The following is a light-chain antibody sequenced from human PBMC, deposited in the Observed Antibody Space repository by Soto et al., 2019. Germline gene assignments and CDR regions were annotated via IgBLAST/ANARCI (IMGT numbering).Light chain of an antibody. CDR2: GAS. Sequence: EIVLTQSPGTLSLSPGERATLSCRASQSVSSSYLAWYQQKPGQAPRLLIYGASSRATGIPGRFSGSGSGTDFTLTISRLEPEYVAEYYCQQYDSSPWTFGQGTKVESK. CDR1: QSVSSSY. V-gene: IGKV3-20*01. CDR3: QQYDSSPWT. J-gene: IGKJ1*01.